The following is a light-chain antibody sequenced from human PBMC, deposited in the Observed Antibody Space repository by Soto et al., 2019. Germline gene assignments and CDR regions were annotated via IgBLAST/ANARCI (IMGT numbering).Light chain of an antibody. CDR3: QHYDGSPRT. CDR2: GIF. CDR1: QSLKTNF. Sequence: TVLTQSPGTVFLSPGERATLYCRTSQSLKTNFLAWYQQRPGQAPRLLIYGIFNRAAGVPGRFSGSGSGTDFTLTINELEPEDSAVYYCQHYDGSPRTFGLGTKVEVK. J-gene: IGKJ2*01. V-gene: IGKV3-20*01.